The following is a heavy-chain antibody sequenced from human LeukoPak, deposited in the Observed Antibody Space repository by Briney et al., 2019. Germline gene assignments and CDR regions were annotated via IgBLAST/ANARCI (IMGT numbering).Heavy chain of an antibody. CDR1: GFTFSSYS. CDR2: ISSSRSTI. D-gene: IGHD1-26*01. J-gene: IGHJ4*02. V-gene: IGHV3-48*01. CDR3: ARSRGRSGSYSFDY. Sequence: HAGGSLRLSCAASGFTFSSYSMNWVRQAPGKGLEWVSYISSSRSTIYYAGSVKGRFTISRDNAKNSLFLQMNSLRAEDTAVYYCARSRGRSGSYSFDYWSEGTLVTVSS.